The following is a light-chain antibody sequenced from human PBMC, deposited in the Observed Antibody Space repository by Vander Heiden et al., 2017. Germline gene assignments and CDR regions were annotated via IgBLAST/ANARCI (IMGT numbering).Light chain of an antibody. V-gene: IGLV1-47*01. CDR3: AAWDDSLSGPNWV. CDR2: RNN. J-gene: IGLJ3*02. Sequence: QSVLTQPPSASGTPGQRVTISCSGRSSNIGSTYVYWYQQHPGTAPKLLIYRNNQRPSGVPDRFSGSKSGTSASLAISGLRSEDEADYYCAAWDDSLSGPNWVFGGGTKLTVL. CDR1: SSNIGSTY.